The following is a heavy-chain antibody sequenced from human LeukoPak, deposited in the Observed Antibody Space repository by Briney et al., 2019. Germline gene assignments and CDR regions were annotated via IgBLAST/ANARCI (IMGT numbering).Heavy chain of an antibody. V-gene: IGHV3-48*01. CDR2: ISSSSSTI. CDR3: AKGQMATITTYY. CDR1: GFTFSSYS. Sequence: GGSLRLSCAVSGFTFSSYSMNWVRQAPGKGLEWVSYISSSSSTIYYADSVKGRFTISRDNSKNTLYLQMNSLRAEDTAVYYCAKGQMATITTYYWGQGTLVTVSS. J-gene: IGHJ4*02. D-gene: IGHD5-12*01.